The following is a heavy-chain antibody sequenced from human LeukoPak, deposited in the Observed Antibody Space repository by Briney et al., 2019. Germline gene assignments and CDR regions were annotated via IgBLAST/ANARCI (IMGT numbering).Heavy chain of an antibody. Sequence: GGSLRLSCAASGFTFSSYWMSWVRQAPGKGLEWVANIKQDGSEKYYVDSVKGRFTISRDNAKNSLYLQMNSLRAEDTAVYYCASLPQPKGWYVDYWGQGTLVTVSS. J-gene: IGHJ4*02. V-gene: IGHV3-7*01. CDR3: ASLPQPKGWYVDY. CDR1: GFTFSSYW. D-gene: IGHD6-19*01. CDR2: IKQDGSEK.